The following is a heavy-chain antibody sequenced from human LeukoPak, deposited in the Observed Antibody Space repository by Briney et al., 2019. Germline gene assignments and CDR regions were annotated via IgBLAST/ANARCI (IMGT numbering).Heavy chain of an antibody. J-gene: IGHJ5*02. Sequence: GGSLRLSCAASGFTFSSYWMSWVRQAPGKGLEWVANIKQDGSEKYYVDSVKGRFTISRDNSKNTLYLQMNSLRAEDTAVYYCAKDSSGYSSGWKESWGQGTLVTVSS. D-gene: IGHD6-19*01. V-gene: IGHV3-7*03. CDR2: IKQDGSEK. CDR3: AKDSSGYSSGWKES. CDR1: GFTFSSYW.